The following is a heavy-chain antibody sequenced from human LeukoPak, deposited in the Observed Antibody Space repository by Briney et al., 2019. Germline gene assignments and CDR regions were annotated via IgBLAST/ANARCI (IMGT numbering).Heavy chain of an antibody. CDR2: ISGSGGST. CDR3: AKPILTYGYCSGGSCHPGGFDP. V-gene: IGHV3-23*01. Sequence: PGGSLRLSCAASGFTFSSYAMSWVRQAPGKGLEWVSAISGSGGSTYYADSVKGRFTISRDNSKNTLYLQMNSLRAEDTAVYYCAKPILTYGYCSGGSCHPGGFDPWGQGTLVTVSS. CDR1: GFTFSSYA. J-gene: IGHJ5*02. D-gene: IGHD2-15*01.